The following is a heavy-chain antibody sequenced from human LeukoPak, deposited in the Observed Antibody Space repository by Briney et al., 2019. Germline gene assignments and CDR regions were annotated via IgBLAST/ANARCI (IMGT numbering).Heavy chain of an antibody. D-gene: IGHD3-16*02. CDR3: AIHYDYVWGSYRSTDYFDY. V-gene: IGHV3-7*03. CDR2: IKQDGSEK. J-gene: IGHJ4*02. Sequence: GGSLRLSCAASGFTFSSYWMSWVRQAPGKGLEWVANIKQDGSEKYYVDSVKGRFTISRDNAKNSLYLQMNSLRAEDTAVYYCAIHYDYVWGSYRSTDYFDYWGQGTLVTVSS. CDR1: GFTFSSYW.